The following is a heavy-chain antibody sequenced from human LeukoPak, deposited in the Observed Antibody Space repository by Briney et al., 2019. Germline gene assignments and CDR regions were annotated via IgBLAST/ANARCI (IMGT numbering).Heavy chain of an antibody. J-gene: IGHJ4*02. D-gene: IGHD3-3*01. V-gene: IGHV4-39*01. Sequence: SETLSLTCTVSGGSISSSSYYWGWIRQPPGKGLEWIGSIYYSGSTYYNPSLKSRVTISVDTSKSQFSLKLSSVTAADTAVYYCARHGGRRFLEWLLYKRSFDYWGQGTLVTVSS. CDR2: IYYSGST. CDR3: ARHGGRRFLEWLLYKRSFDY. CDR1: GGSISSSSYY.